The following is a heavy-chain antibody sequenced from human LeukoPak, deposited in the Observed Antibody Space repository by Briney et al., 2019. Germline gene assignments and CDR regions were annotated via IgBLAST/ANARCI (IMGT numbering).Heavy chain of an antibody. V-gene: IGHV4-34*01. J-gene: IGHJ3*02. Sequence: SETLSLTCTVSGGSISTYYWSWIRQPPGKGLECIGEINHSGSTNYNPSLKSRVTISVDTSKNQFSLKLSSVTAADTAVYYCARSGSSDAFDIWGQGTMVTVSS. D-gene: IGHD1-26*01. CDR1: GGSISTYY. CDR3: ARSGSSDAFDI. CDR2: INHSGST.